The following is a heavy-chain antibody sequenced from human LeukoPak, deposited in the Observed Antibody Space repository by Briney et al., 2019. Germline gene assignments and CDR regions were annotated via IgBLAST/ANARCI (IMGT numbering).Heavy chain of an antibody. D-gene: IGHD3-16*01. CDR1: GFTFSTYW. CDR3: ARDVDTFYFDY. V-gene: IGHV3-7*01. CDR2: IKLDGSEE. J-gene: IGHJ4*02. Sequence: GGSLRLSCAASGFTFSTYWMTWVRQAPGKGLEWVATIKLDGSEEYYVDSVKGRFTISRDNAKNSLFLQMNSLRAEDTAVYYCARDVDTFYFDYWGQGTRVTVSS.